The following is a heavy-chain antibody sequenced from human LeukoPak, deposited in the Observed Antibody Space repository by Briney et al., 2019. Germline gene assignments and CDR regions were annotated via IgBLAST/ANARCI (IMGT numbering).Heavy chain of an antibody. Sequence: SSVKVSCKASGGTFISYAISGVRQAPGQGLEWMGGIIPIFGTANYAQKFQGRVTITADESTSTAYMELSSLRSEDTAVYYCARLVGATTVYWGQGTLITVSS. CDR2: IIPIFGTA. D-gene: IGHD1-26*01. V-gene: IGHV1-69*13. CDR1: GGTFISYA. CDR3: ARLVGATTVY. J-gene: IGHJ4*02.